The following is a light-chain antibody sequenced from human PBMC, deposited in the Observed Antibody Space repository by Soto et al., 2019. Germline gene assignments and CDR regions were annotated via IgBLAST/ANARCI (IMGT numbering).Light chain of an antibody. Sequence: QSVLTQPPSVSVAPGQKVTISCSGSSSNIGSNYVSWYQLLPGTAPKLLIYDNNKRPSGIPDRFSGSKSGTSATLGITGLQTGDEADYYCGTWDSSLSAWVFGGGTKLTVL. J-gene: IGLJ3*02. CDR3: GTWDSSLSAWV. CDR2: DNN. V-gene: IGLV1-51*01. CDR1: SSNIGSNY.